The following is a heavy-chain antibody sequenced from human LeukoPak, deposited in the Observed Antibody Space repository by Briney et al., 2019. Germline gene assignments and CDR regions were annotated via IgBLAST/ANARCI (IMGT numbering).Heavy chain of an antibody. CDR2: INNRGTT. D-gene: IGHD3-3*01. CDR3: AIHAPITYYDFWSGNTQLDY. V-gene: IGHV4-34*01. CDR1: GGSLSPHY. J-gene: IGHJ4*02. Sequence: SETLSLTCAVSGGSLSPHYWSWIRRPLGKGLEWVGEINNRGTTNYSPSLRGRATISVDTSKNQFSLRLTSVTAADTAIYYCAIHAPITYYDFWSGNTQLDYWGQGTLVTVSS.